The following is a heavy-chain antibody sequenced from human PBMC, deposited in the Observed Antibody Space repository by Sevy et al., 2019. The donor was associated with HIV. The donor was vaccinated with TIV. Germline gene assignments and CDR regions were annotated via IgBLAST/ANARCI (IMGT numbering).Heavy chain of an antibody. Sequence: SETLSLTCTVSGDSISTFYWGWIRQPAGKGLEWIGRIFTSGTTNYNPSLKSRLTMSVDTSKNQFSLKLSSVTAADTAVYYCARVRGYGVSFYFDYWGQGILVTVSS. D-gene: IGHD4-17*01. J-gene: IGHJ4*02. CDR2: IFTSGTT. V-gene: IGHV4-4*07. CDR3: ARVRGYGVSFYFDY. CDR1: GDSISTFY.